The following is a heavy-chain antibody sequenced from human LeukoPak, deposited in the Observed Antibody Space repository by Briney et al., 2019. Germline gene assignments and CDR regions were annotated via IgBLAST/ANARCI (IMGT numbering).Heavy chain of an antibody. CDR3: AFIAAAGLPYYYYMDV. D-gene: IGHD6-13*01. CDR2: IYHSGST. V-gene: IGHV4-38-2*01. J-gene: IGHJ6*03. CDR1: GYSISSGYY. Sequence: SETLSLTCAVSGYSISSGYYWGWIRQPPGKGLEWIGSIYHSGSTYYNPSLKSRVTISVDTSKNQFSLKLSSVTAADTAVYCCAFIAAAGLPYYYYMDVWGKGTTVTVSS.